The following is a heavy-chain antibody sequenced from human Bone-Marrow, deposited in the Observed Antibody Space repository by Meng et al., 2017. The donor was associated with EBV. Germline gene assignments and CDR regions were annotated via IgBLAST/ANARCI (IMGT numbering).Heavy chain of an antibody. CDR3: ARTVDDYGDPLAFFDY. V-gene: IGHV3-74*01. CDR1: GFTFSSYW. CDR2: INSDGSST. D-gene: IGHD4-17*01. J-gene: IGHJ4*02. Sequence: EVQLVESGGGLVQPGXXXXLSCAASGFTFSSYWMHWVRQAPGKGLVWVSRINSDGSSTSYADSVKGRFTISRDNAKNTLYLQMNSLRAEDTAVYYCARTVDDYGDPLAFFDYWGQGTLVTVSS.